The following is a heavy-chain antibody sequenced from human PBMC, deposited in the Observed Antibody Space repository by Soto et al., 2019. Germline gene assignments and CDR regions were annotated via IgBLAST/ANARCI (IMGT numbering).Heavy chain of an antibody. D-gene: IGHD2-2*01. CDR3: ARERDVDCSSKNCYSYYDY. Sequence: ASVKVSCKASGYTFTSYGISWVRQAPGQGLEWMGWINPNSGGTNYVQNFKVWVTMTRDTSISTAYMELIKLRSDDTAVYYCARERDVDCSSKNCYSYYDYWGQGTQVTVSS. CDR2: INPNSGGT. CDR1: GYTFTSYG. V-gene: IGHV1-2*04. J-gene: IGHJ4*02.